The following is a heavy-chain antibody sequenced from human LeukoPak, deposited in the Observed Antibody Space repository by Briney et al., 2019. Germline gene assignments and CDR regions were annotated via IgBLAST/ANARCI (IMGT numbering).Heavy chain of an antibody. Sequence: SETLSLTCGVSGHSMISDYYWGWIRQPPGKGLEWIGSIYHSGSTHYNPSLKSRVTISVDTSKNQFSLKLSSVTASDTAIYYCARDVSADFSNRHHKWFDPWGQGTLVTVSS. J-gene: IGHJ5*02. CDR3: ARDVSADFSNRHHKWFDP. CDR1: GHSMISDYY. CDR2: IYHSGST. V-gene: IGHV4-38-2*02. D-gene: IGHD2-8*01.